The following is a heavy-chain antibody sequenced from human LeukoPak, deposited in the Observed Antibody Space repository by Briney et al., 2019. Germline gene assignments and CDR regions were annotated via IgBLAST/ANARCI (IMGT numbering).Heavy chain of an antibody. Sequence: GGSLRLSCAASGFTFISYAMSWVRQTPGKGLEWVSFISSSGRNTYYADSVKGRFTISRDNSENTLYLQVSSLRAEDTAVYYCAKRDRPCSGDCSAPYYFDYWGQGTLVTVSS. J-gene: IGHJ4*02. CDR3: AKRDRPCSGDCSAPYYFDY. CDR1: GFTFISYA. V-gene: IGHV3-23*01. D-gene: IGHD2-21*02. CDR2: ISSSGRNT.